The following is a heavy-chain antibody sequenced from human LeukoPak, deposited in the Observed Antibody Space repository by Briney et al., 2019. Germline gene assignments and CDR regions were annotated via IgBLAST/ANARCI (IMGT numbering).Heavy chain of an antibody. CDR2: INHSGST. J-gene: IGHJ4*02. CDR1: GGSSSNYY. Sequence: SETLSLTCVLYGGSSSNYYWSWIRQPPGKGLEWIGEINHSGSTNYNPSLKSRVTISVDTSKNQFSLKLSSVTAAETAVYYCARDESITVVTGFDYWGQGIVVTVSS. D-gene: IGHD4-23*01. V-gene: IGHV4-34*01. CDR3: ARDESITVVTGFDY.